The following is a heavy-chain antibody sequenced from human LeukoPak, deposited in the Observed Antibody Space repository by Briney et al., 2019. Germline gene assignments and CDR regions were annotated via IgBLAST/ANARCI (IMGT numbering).Heavy chain of an antibody. CDR1: GASISSYY. CDR2: ISYTGGT. D-gene: IGHD3-10*01. CDR3: ATTEGEVRGIRTFHY. V-gene: IGHV4-59*03. J-gene: IGHJ4*02. Sequence: SETLSLTCTVAGASISSYYWSWIRQPPGKGLEWIGYISYTGGTAYNPALKSRVTISIDTSKNQFTLKLSSVTAADTAVYYCATTEGEVRGIRTFHYWGQGTLVTVSS.